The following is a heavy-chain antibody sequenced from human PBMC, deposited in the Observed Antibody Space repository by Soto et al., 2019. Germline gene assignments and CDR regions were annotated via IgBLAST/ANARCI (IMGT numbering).Heavy chain of an antibody. V-gene: IGHV1-8*01. CDR1: GYTFTSYD. CDR2: MNPNTGNS. D-gene: IGHD1-1*01. Sequence: AASVKVSCKASGYTFTSYDIYWVRQAIGQGLEWMGWMNPNTGNSAYAQKFQGRVTVTSDTSINTVHMELSSLRSEDTAVYYCARRAETNGWNGFGADKYYFDFWGQGTLVTVSS. CDR3: ARRAETNGWNGFGADKYYFDF. J-gene: IGHJ4*02.